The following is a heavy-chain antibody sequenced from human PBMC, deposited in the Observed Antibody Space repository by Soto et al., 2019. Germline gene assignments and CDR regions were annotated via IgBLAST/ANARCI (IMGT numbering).Heavy chain of an antibody. D-gene: IGHD2-15*01. Sequence: GGSLRLSCAASGFTFSSYGMHWVRQAPGKGLEWVAVISYDGSNKYYADSVKGRCTISRDNSKNTLYLQMNSLRAEDTAVYYCAKDRPGLLDPWGQGTLVTVSS. CDR2: ISYDGSNK. CDR3: AKDRPGLLDP. CDR1: GFTFSSYG. V-gene: IGHV3-30*18. J-gene: IGHJ5*02.